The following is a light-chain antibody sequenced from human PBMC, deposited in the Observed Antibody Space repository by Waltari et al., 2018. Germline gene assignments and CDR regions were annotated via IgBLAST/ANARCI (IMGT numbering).Light chain of an antibody. V-gene: IGLV2-23*02. Sequence: QSALTQPASVSGSPGQSISISCIGTSSDIGTFNLVSWSLQYPGKAPTLLSYDVHQRPSGVSNRISGSKSGNTASLTISGLQAEDEAIYYCCSYAGSRTWVFGGGAKLTVL. CDR3: CSYAGSRTWV. CDR1: SSDIGTFNL. J-gene: IGLJ3*02. CDR2: DVH.